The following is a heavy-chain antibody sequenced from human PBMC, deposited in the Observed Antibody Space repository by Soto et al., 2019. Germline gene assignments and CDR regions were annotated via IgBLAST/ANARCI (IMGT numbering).Heavy chain of an antibody. D-gene: IGHD2-15*01. CDR2: ISGSGGST. CDR1: GFTFSSYA. J-gene: IGHJ4*02. V-gene: IGHV3-23*01. Sequence: EVQLLESGGGLVQPGGSLRLSCAASGFTFSSYAMSWVRQAPGKGLEWVSAISGSGGSTYYADSVKGRFTISRDNSKNTLYLQMNSLRAEDTAVYYRAKAIVVVVAAENNFDYWGQGTLVTVSS. CDR3: AKAIVVVVAAENNFDY.